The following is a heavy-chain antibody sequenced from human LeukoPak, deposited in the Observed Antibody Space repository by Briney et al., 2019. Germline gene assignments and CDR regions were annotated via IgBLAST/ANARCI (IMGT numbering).Heavy chain of an antibody. D-gene: IGHD3-10*01. Sequence: GGSLRLSCAASGFTFSSFGMHWVRQAPGKGLEWVAFIRYDGSKNYYADSVKGRFTTSRDNSKNTLFLQMNSLRAEDTAVYYCAKESYGSGKVDPWGQGTLVTVSS. J-gene: IGHJ5*02. CDR2: IRYDGSKN. V-gene: IGHV3-30*02. CDR3: AKESYGSGKVDP. CDR1: GFTFSSFG.